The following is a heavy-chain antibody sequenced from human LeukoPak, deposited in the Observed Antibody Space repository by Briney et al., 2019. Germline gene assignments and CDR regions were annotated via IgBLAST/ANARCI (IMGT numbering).Heavy chain of an antibody. CDR2: VDTSGGAT. D-gene: IGHD1-26*01. J-gene: IGHJ3*02. V-gene: IGHV3-13*01. CDR3: AGAQWELKTFDI. CDR1: GFTFTKYD. Sequence: GGSLRLSCAASGFTFTKYDMHWVRQVPGRGLEWVSAVDTSGGATFYSDSVRGRFTISRENARDSLYFQMNSLTIEDTAVYYCAGAQWELKTFDIWGQGTMVTVSS.